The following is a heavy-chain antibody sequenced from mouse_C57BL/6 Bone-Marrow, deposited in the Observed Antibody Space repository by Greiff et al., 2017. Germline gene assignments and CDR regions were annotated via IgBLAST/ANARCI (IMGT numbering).Heavy chain of an antibody. J-gene: IGHJ4*01. CDR3: ARRSDYDVYYYAMDY. CDR2: IFPGSGST. V-gene: IGHV1-75*01. CDR1: GYTFTDYY. D-gene: IGHD2-4*01. Sequence: QVQLKESGPELVKPGASVKISCKASGYTFTDYYINWVKQRPGQGLEWIGWIFPGSGSTYYNEKFKGKATLTVDKSSSTAYMLLSSLTSEDSAVYFCARRSDYDVYYYAMDYWGQGTSVTVS.